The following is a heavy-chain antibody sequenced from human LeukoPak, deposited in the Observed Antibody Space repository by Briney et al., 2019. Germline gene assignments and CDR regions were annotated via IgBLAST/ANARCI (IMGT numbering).Heavy chain of an antibody. Sequence: SETLSLTCSVSGGSIFSYYWTWIRQPAGKGLEWIGRIYTSGSTNYNPSLKSRVTMSVDTSKNQFSLKLSSVTAADTAVYYCARDGDTTVFDYWGQGTLVTVSS. V-gene: IGHV4-4*07. CDR1: GGSIFSYY. CDR3: ARDGDTTVFDY. CDR2: IYTSGST. D-gene: IGHD4-17*01. J-gene: IGHJ4*02.